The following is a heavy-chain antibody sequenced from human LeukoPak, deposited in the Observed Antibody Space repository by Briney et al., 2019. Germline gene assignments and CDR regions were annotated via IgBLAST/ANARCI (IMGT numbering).Heavy chain of an antibody. CDR3: ARGEGYQLLDAFDI. CDR1: GFTSSAFW. J-gene: IGHJ3*02. V-gene: IGHV3-7*01. CDR2: IKKDGSEK. D-gene: IGHD2-2*01. Sequence: PGGSLRLSCVASGFTSSAFWTSWVRRPPGKGLEWVANIKKDGSEKEYVDSVRGRFSIFRDNAKNSVYLQMNSLRAEDTAVYYCARGEGYQLLDAFDIWGQGTMVTVSS.